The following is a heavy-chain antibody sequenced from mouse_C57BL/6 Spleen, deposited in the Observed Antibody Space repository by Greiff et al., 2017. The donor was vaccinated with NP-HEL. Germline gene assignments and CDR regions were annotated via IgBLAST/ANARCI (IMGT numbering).Heavy chain of an antibody. Sequence: VQLQQSGPELVKPGASVKISCKASGYTFTDYYMNWVKQSHGKSLEWIGDINPNNGGTSYNQKFKGKATLTVDKSSSTAYMELRSLTSEDSAVYYCDRSRDSSWGQGTLVTVSA. V-gene: IGHV1-26*01. CDR2: INPNNGGT. CDR3: DRSRDSS. CDR1: GYTFTDYY. J-gene: IGHJ3*01. D-gene: IGHD3-3*01.